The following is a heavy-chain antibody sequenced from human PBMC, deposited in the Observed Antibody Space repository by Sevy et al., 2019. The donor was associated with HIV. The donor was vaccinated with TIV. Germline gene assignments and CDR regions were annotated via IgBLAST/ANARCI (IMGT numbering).Heavy chain of an antibody. V-gene: IGHV3-23*01. CDR2: ISGSGGPT. Sequence: GGSLRLSCAASGFTFGSYAMSWVRQAPGKGLEWVSAISGSGGPTYYADSVKGRFTISRDNSKNTLYLQMNSLRAEDTAVYYCANDALYYFDYWGQGTLVTVSS. CDR3: ANDALYYFDY. CDR1: GFTFGSYA. J-gene: IGHJ4*02.